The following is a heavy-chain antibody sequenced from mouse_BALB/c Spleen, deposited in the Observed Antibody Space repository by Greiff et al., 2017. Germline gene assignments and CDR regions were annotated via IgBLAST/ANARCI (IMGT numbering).Heavy chain of an antibody. CDR3: ARGGGEDWVYFDY. CDR2: INPGSGYT. J-gene: IGHJ2*01. Sequence: QVQLQQSGAELARPGASVKMSCKASGYTFTSYSMHWVKQRPGQGLEWIGDINPGSGYTNYNEKFKGKATLTADKSSSTAYMQLSSLTSEDSAVYSCARGGGEDWVYFDYWGQGTTLTVSS. D-gene: IGHD4-1*01. V-gene: IGHV1-4*01. CDR1: GYTFTSYS.